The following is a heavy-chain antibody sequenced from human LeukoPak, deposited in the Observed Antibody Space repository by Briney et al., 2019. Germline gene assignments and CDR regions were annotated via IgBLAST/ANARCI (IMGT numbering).Heavy chain of an antibody. Sequence: PSETLSLTCTVSGGSISSSSYYWGWIRQPPGKGLEWIGSIYYSGSTYYNPSLKSRVTISVDTSKNQFSLKLSSVTAAGTAVYYCARRRSTTLWDYFDYWGQGTLVTVSS. CDR3: ARRRSTTLWDYFDY. V-gene: IGHV4-39*01. CDR2: IYYSGST. J-gene: IGHJ4*02. CDR1: GGSISSSSYY. D-gene: IGHD2/OR15-2a*01.